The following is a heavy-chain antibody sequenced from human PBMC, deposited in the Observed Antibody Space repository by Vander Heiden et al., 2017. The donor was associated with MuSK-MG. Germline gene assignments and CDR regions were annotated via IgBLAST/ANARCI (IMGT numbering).Heavy chain of an antibody. D-gene: IGHD6-6*01. J-gene: IGHJ6*02. Sequence: QLQLVASGGGVVQPGRSLRLSCAASGFNFGTSAMHSVRPAPAKVLAWLAVLSSDGENIYYADSVKGRFIISRDTSKNTLSLQMNSLTTEDTALYYCARDRFDSSFWTYYYYGMDVWGQGTAVTVSS. CDR1: GFNFGTSA. CDR2: LSSDGENI. V-gene: IGHV3-30*04. CDR3: ARDRFDSSFWTYYYYGMDV.